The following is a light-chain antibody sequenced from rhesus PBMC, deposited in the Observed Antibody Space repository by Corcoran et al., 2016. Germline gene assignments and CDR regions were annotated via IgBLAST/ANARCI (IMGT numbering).Light chain of an antibody. Sequence: QAALPQPHSVSGSPGQSVTISCTGPNSDIGGYNYVSWYQQHPGTAPKLMISEVSKRPSGVSDRFAGSKSGNPASLTISGLQTEDEADYYCSSYAGSNPYIFGAGTRLTVL. CDR1: NSDIGGYNY. V-gene: IGLV2-32*02. CDR2: EVS. J-gene: IGLJ1*01. CDR3: SSYAGSNPYI.